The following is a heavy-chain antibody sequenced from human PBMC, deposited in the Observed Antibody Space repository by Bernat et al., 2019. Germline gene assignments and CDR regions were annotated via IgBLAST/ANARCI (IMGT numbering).Heavy chain of an antibody. CDR3: ARQGSSSSWGTSESFDY. CDR1: GGSISSSSYY. Sequence: QLQLQESGPGLVKPSETLSLTCTVSGGSISSSSYYWGWIRQPPGKGLEWIGSIYYSGSTYYNPSLKIRVTISVDTSKNQFSLKLSSVTAADTAVYYCARQGSSSSWGTSESFDYWGQGTLVTVSS. CDR2: IYYSGST. V-gene: IGHV4-39*01. D-gene: IGHD6-13*01. J-gene: IGHJ4*02.